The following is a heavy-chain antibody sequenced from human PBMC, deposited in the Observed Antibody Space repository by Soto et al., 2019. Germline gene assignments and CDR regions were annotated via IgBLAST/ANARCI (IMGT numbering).Heavy chain of an antibody. V-gene: IGHV4-4*03. Sequence: QVQLQESGPGLVKPPGTLSLTCAVFGGSISSTNWWTWVRQPPGKGLEWIGEIYHSGSTNYKPSLQSRVTISVEKSKNQFGLQLSFVTAAETAVYYCARRTYDRLDVWGQGTTVTVSS. CDR1: GGSISSTNW. J-gene: IGHJ6*02. D-gene: IGHD3-3*01. CDR2: IYHSGST. CDR3: ARRTYDRLDV.